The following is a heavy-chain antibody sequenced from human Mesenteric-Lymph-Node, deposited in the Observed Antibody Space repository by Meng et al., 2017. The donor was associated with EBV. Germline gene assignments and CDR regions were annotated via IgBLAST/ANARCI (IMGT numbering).Heavy chain of an antibody. Sequence: VQLVEAGGGLVRPGGSLRLSCAAFGFRFSDYSMVWVRQAPGKGLVWVSYISQDGSITSYVDSVKGRFTISRDNAKNTLFLQMNSLGVDDTAMYYCTRNGDGLALWGRGTLVTVSS. CDR2: ISQDGSIT. CDR1: GFRFSDYS. D-gene: IGHD3-10*01. V-gene: IGHV3-74*01. J-gene: IGHJ2*01. CDR3: TRNGDGLAL.